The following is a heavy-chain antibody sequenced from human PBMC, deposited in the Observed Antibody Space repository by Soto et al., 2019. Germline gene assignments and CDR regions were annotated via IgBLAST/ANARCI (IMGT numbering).Heavy chain of an antibody. CDR2: ISWNSGSI. V-gene: IGHV3-9*01. CDR3: AKDYGDYGSGAFDI. Sequence: EVQLVESGGGLVQPGRSLRLSCAASGFTFDDYAMHWVRQAPGKGLEWVSGISWNSGSIGYADSVKGRFTISRDNAKNSLYLQMNSLRAEDTALYYCAKDYGDYGSGAFDIWGQGTMVTVSS. J-gene: IGHJ3*02. D-gene: IGHD4-17*01. CDR1: GFTFDDYA.